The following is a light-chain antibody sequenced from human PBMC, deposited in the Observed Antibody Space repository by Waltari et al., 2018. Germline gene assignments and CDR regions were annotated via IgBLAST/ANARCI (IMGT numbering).Light chain of an antibody. CDR2: KDT. CDR3: QSAHSGSTHLL. J-gene: IGLJ2*01. Sequence: SYELPQPPSVSVSPGQTARRPCSGDVLPKQSAYWYQQKPGQAPVLIISKDTERASGIPERFSGSTSGTTVTLTISGAQADDEADYYCQSAHSGSTHLLFGGGTKLTVL. V-gene: IGLV3-25*03. CDR1: VLPKQS.